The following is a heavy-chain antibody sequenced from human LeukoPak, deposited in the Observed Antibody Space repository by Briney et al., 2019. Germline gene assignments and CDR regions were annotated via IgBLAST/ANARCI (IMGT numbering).Heavy chain of an antibody. V-gene: IGHV3-30*18. D-gene: IGHD2-2*01. CDR3: AKESIGYCSSTSCRIVDY. Sequence: GRSLRLSCAASGFTFSSYGMHWVRQAPGKGLEWVAVISYDGSNKYYADSVKGRFTISRDNSKNTLYLQMNSLRAEDTAVYYCAKESIGYCSSTSCRIVDYWGQGTLVTVSS. CDR1: GFTFSSYG. CDR2: ISYDGSNK. J-gene: IGHJ4*02.